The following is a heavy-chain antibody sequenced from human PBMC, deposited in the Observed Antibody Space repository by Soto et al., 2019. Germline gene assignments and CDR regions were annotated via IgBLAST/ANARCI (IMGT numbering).Heavy chain of an antibody. Sequence: SETLSLTCTVSGGSISSYYSCWFRLPPGKGLEWIGCVYHSGSTSYNPSLKSRVTISVDTSKNQFSLKLTSVTAADTAVYYCARGGGTAARRDWFDPWGQGTLVTVS. CDR1: GGSISSYY. D-gene: IGHD6-6*01. J-gene: IGHJ5*02. CDR2: VYHSGST. CDR3: ARGGGTAARRDWFDP. V-gene: IGHV4-59*01.